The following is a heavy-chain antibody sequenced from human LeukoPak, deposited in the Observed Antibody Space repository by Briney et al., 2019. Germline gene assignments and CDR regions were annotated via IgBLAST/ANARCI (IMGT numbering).Heavy chain of an antibody. V-gene: IGHV1-24*01. Sequence: ASVTVSFTVSGYTLTELSMHWVRQAPGKGLEWMGGFDPEDGETIYAQKFQGRVTMTEDTSTDTAYMELSSLRSEDTAVYYCATGSSSGWFQLYWGQGTLVTVSS. CDR1: GYTLTELS. J-gene: IGHJ4*02. CDR3: ATGSSSGWFQLY. CDR2: FDPEDGET. D-gene: IGHD6-19*01.